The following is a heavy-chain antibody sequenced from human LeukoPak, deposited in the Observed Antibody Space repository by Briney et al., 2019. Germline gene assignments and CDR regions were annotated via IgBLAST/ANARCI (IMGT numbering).Heavy chain of an antibody. CDR3: ASVAYYVY. V-gene: IGHV4-31*03. CDR2: IYYSGSA. J-gene: IGHJ4*02. Sequence: SQTLSLTCTVSGGSISSGDYYWTWIRQHPGKGLEWIGYIYYSGSAYYSPSLKSRVTISVDTSKNQFSLKLSSVTAADTAVYYCASVAYYVYWGQGTLVTVSS. D-gene: IGHD5-12*01. CDR1: GGSISSGDYY.